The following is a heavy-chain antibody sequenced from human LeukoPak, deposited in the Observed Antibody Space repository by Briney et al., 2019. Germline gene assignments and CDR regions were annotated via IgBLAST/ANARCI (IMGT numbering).Heavy chain of an antibody. CDR3: ARQLVRGVGYYGMDV. Sequence: GESLKISCKGSGYSFTSYWIGWVRQMPGKGLEWMGIIYPGDSDTRYSPSFQGQATISADKSISTAYLQWSSLKASDTAMYYCARQLVRGVGYYGMDVWGKGTTVTVSS. V-gene: IGHV5-51*01. CDR1: GYSFTSYW. J-gene: IGHJ6*04. D-gene: IGHD3-10*01. CDR2: IYPGDSDT.